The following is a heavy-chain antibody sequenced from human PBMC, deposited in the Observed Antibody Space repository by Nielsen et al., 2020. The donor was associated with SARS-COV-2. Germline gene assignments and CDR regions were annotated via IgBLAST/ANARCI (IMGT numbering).Heavy chain of an antibody. J-gene: IGHJ6*02. CDR2: MNPNSGNT. V-gene: IGHV1-8*01. D-gene: IGHD2-2*01. CDR3: ARELAVVVVPAAMDIYYYYGMDV. Sequence: VRQAPGQGLEWMGWMNPNSGNTGYAQKFQGRVTMTRNTSISTAYMELSSLRSEDTAVYYCARELAVVVVPAAMDIYYYYGMDVWGQGTTVTVSS.